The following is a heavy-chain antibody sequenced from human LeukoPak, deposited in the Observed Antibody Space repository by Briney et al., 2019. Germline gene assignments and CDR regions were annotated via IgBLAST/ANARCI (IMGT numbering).Heavy chain of an antibody. D-gene: IGHD3-22*01. CDR2: ISVSGTST. V-gene: IGHV3-23*01. J-gene: IGHJ4*02. CDR1: GFTFSSYA. Sequence: PGGSLRLSCAASGFTFSSYAMSWVRQAPGKGLEWVSGISVSGTSTSNADSVKGRFTISRDNPRNTLYLQMNSLRAEDTAVYYCARTLAARHTSGYIDYWGQGTLVTVSS. CDR3: ARTLAARHTSGYIDY.